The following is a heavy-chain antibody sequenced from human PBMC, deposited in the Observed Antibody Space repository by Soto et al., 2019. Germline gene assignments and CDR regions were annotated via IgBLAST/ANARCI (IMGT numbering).Heavy chain of an antibody. CDR2: VYHSGST. V-gene: IGHV4-4*02. CDR3: ARDRTTPSRGFDY. D-gene: IGHD4-17*01. J-gene: IGHJ4*02. CDR1: GGSISSSDW. Sequence: QVQLQESGPGLVKPSGTLSLTCAVSGGSISSSDWWSWVRHPPGKGLEWIGEVYHSGSTNYNPSLKSRVTISVDKSKNQFSLKLTSVSAADTAVYYCARDRTTPSRGFDYWGQGTLITVSS.